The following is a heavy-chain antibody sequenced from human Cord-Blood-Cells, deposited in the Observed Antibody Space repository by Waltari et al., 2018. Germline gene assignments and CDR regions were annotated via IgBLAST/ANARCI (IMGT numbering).Heavy chain of an antibody. CDR3: ARGVSSWHNWFDP. CDR1: GFTFCSYS. V-gene: IGHV3-21*01. CDR2: ISSSSSYI. J-gene: IGHJ5*02. D-gene: IGHD6-13*01. Sequence: EVQLVESGGGLGKPGGSLRLSCAASGFTFCSYSMNWSRQAPGKGLEWVSSISSSSSYIYYADSVKGRFTISRDNDKNSLYLQMNSLRAEDTAVYYCARGVSSWHNWFDPWGQGTLVTVSS.